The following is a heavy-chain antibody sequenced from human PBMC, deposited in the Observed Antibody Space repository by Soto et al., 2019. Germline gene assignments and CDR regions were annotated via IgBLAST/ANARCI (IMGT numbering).Heavy chain of an antibody. J-gene: IGHJ5*02. V-gene: IGHV1-69*01. CDR1: GGTFSSYA. CDR2: IIPLFGTA. Sequence: QVQLVQSGAEVKKPGSSVKVSCKASGGTFSSYAIDWVRQAPGQGLEWMGGIIPLFGTAKHAQKFQGRITITADESTRTAYMELSSLRSEDTAVYYCARGQFTRAPYEPWGQGTLVTVSS. D-gene: IGHD3-22*01. CDR3: ARGQFTRAPYEP.